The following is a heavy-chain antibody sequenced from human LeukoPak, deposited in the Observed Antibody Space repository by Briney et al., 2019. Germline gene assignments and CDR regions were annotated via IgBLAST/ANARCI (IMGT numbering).Heavy chain of an antibody. CDR3: AKDIPSGYNEREELRFDY. J-gene: IGHJ4*02. CDR2: ISGSGGST. D-gene: IGHD5-24*01. CDR1: GFTFSSYA. Sequence: PGGSLRLSCAASGFTFSSYAMSWVRQAPGKGLEWVSAISGSGGSTYYADSVKGRFTISRDNSKNTLYLQMNSLRAEDTAVYYCAKDIPSGYNEREELRFDYWGQGTLVTVSS. V-gene: IGHV3-23*01.